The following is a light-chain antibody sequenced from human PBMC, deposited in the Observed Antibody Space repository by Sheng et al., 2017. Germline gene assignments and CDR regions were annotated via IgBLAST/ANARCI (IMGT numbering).Light chain of an antibody. Sequence: TQSPSTLSVIPGERATLSCRASQSVSNNVAWYQQKPGQAPRLLIYDASNRATGIPARFSGSGFGTDFALTISSLEPEDFAVYYCQQRSNWPLTFGGGPKLEIK. CDR2: DAS. CDR3: QQRSNWPLT. V-gene: IGKV3-11*01. J-gene: IGKJ4*01. CDR1: QSVSNN.